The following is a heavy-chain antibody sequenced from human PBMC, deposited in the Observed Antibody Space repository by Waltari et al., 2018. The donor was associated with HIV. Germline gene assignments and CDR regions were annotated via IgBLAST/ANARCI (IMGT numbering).Heavy chain of an antibody. CDR1: GGPISSRDYY. J-gene: IGHJ4*02. Sequence: QLQVQESGPGLVKLSETLALTCPVSGGPISSRDYYWGWIRQPQGKGLGWIGIIFYSGNTYSNPSLKSRVTISVDTSKSQLSLNLSSVTAADTAVYYCARQWLALYFDYWGQGTLVTVSS. CDR2: IFYSGNT. V-gene: IGHV4-39*07. D-gene: IGHD6-19*01. CDR3: ARQWLALYFDY.